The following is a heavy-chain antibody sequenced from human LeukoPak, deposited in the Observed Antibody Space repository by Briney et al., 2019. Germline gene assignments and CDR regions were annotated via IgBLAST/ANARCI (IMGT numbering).Heavy chain of an antibody. CDR1: GGSISSSNW. V-gene: IGHV4-4*02. CDR3: ARVNSIPYYYGSSGSYFDY. CDR2: IYHSGRT. D-gene: IGHD3-22*01. J-gene: IGHJ4*02. Sequence: SETLSLTCAVSGGSISSSNWWSWVRQPPGKGLEWIGEIYHSGRTNYNPSLKSRVTISVDKSKNQFSLKLSSVTAADTAVYYCARVNSIPYYYGSSGSYFDYWGQGTLVTVSS.